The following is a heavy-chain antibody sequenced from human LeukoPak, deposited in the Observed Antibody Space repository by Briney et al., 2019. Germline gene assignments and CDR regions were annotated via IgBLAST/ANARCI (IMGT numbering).Heavy chain of an antibody. CDR3: ARQEDDYNFGY. D-gene: IGHD5-24*01. Sequence: GGSLRLSCAASGFTFSSYNMNWVRQAPGKGLEWVSSISSSTNYIYYADSVKGRFAISRDNPKNSLYLQMSSLRAEDTAMYYCARQEDDYNFGYWGQGTLVTVSS. J-gene: IGHJ4*02. CDR1: GFTFSSYN. CDR2: ISSSTNYI. V-gene: IGHV3-21*01.